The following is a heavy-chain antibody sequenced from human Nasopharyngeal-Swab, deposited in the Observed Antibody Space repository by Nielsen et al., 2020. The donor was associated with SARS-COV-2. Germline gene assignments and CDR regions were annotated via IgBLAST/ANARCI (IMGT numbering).Heavy chain of an antibody. CDR3: AKASGGGEFLLDS. CDR2: ITYQGNNG. V-gene: IGHV3-30*18. CDR1: GFIFSNYA. D-gene: IGHD3-10*01. Sequence: GESLKISCAASGFIFSNYAMHWVRQAPGKGLEWVAVITYQGNNGYYIDSAKGRFTISRDNSKNMVYLQMNSLRIEDTALYYCAKASGGGEFLLDSWGQGTLVTVSS. J-gene: IGHJ4*02.